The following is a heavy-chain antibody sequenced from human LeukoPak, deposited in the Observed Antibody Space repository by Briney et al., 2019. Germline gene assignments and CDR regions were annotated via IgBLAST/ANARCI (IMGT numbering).Heavy chain of an antibody. J-gene: IGHJ3*01. V-gene: IGHV5-51*01. CDR1: GYIFSTYW. D-gene: IGHD3-22*01. CDR2: IYHGNSDT. Sequence: GESLKISCKGSGYIFSTYWIAWVRQVPGKGLEWMGIIYHGNSDTRYSPSFQGQVTISADKSVSTAYLHWSSLKASDTAIYYCARPNITSYYDSRGSDAFDVWGQGTMVTVSS. CDR3: ARPNITSYYDSRGSDAFDV.